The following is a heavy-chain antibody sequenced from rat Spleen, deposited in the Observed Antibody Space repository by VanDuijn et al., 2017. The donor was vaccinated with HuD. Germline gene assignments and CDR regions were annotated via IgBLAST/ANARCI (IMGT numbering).Heavy chain of an antibody. CDR2: ISPTGGST. CDR3: ATAGTRISRFAY. Sequence: EVQLVESGGGLVQPGRSLKLSCAASGFNFRTYDMAWVRQAPTKGLEWVASISPTGGSTSYRDSVKGRFTISRDNAKSTLCLHMDSLRSEDTATYYCATAGTRISRFAYWGQGTLVTVSS. V-gene: IGHV5S23*01. D-gene: IGHD1-4*01. J-gene: IGHJ3*01. CDR1: GFNFRTYD.